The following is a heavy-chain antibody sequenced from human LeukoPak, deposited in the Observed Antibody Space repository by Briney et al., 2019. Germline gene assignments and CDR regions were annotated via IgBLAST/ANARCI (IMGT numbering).Heavy chain of an antibody. Sequence: PGGSLRLSCAASGFTFSSYSMNWVRQAPGKGLEWVSYISSSSSTIYYADSVKGRFTISRDNAKNSLYLRMNSLRAEDTAVYYCARDFDYYTDYWGQGTLVTVSS. V-gene: IGHV3-48*01. CDR1: GFTFSSYS. D-gene: IGHD3-9*01. J-gene: IGHJ4*02. CDR2: ISSSSSTI. CDR3: ARDFDYYTDY.